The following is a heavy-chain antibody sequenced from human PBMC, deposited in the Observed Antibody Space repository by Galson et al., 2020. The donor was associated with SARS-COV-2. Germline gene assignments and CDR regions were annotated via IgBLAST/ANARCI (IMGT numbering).Heavy chain of an antibody. D-gene: IGHD5-12*01. V-gene: IGHV3-23*01. CDR1: GFTFSTYA. CDR2: VTGDDNNT. J-gene: IGHJ4*02. CDR3: AKYSPSGYLSH. Sequence: GGSLRLSCAASGFTFSTYAMDWVRQAPGKGLEWVATVTGDDNNTYHAGSVKGRFTISRDNSKNTVYLQMNSLRAEDTAIYYCAKYSPSGYLSHWGQGTLVTVSS.